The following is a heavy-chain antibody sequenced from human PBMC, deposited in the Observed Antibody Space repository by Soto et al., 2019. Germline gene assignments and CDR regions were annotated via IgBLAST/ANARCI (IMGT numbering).Heavy chain of an antibody. J-gene: IGHJ4*02. CDR2: IYYSGTT. Sequence: SETLSLTCTVSGGSISSYYWSWIRQPPGKGLEWIGYIYYSGTTNYNPSLKRRVTISVDTSKNQFSLKLSSVTAADTAVYYCEREVSYGDYGYWGQGTLVTVSS. CDR1: GGSISSYY. CDR3: EREVSYGDYGY. V-gene: IGHV4-59*01. D-gene: IGHD4-17*01.